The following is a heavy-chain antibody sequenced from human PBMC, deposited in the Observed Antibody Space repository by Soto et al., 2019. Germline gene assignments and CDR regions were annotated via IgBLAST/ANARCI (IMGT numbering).Heavy chain of an antibody. CDR3: ARISVASRYMDV. CDR2: FYYSGST. V-gene: IGHV4-39*01. CDR1: GGSISSSSYY. Sequence: SETLSLTCTVSGGSISSSSYYWGWIRQSPGKGLEWIGSFYYSGSTYYSPSLRSRVTISGDTSRKQITLRLSSVTAADTAVYYCARISVASRYMDVWGKGTTVTVSS. J-gene: IGHJ6*03. D-gene: IGHD5-12*01.